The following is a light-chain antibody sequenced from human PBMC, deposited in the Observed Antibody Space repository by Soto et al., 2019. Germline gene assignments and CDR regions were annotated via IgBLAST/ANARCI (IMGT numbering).Light chain of an antibody. Sequence: DIQMTQSPSTLYASVGDRVTITCRASQRVSGWLAWSQQKPWKAPSLLIFDVSRLETGVPARFRGSGSGTEFTLTISSLQPDDFATYYCHQDNTYFYSLVHGTKLEIK. J-gene: IGKJ2*03. CDR1: QRVSGW. CDR3: HQDNTYFYS. V-gene: IGKV1-5*01. CDR2: DVS.